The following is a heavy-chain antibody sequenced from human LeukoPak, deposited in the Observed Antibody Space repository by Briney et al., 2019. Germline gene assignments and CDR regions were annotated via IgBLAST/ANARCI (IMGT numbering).Heavy chain of an antibody. Sequence: TSETLSLTCALYGGSFTYYYWAWIRQPPGKGLEWIGEINHAGTADYNPSLKSRVTISVDTSKNQFSLKLSSVTAADTAVYYCARVGLDWGSIDYWGQGTLVTVSS. V-gene: IGHV4-34*01. CDR2: INHAGTA. CDR1: GGSFTYYY. J-gene: IGHJ4*02. CDR3: ARVGLDWGSIDY. D-gene: IGHD3/OR15-3a*01.